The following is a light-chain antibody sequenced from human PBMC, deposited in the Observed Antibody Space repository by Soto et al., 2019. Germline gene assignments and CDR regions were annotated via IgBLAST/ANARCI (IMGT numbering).Light chain of an antibody. CDR3: QQRSNRLT. CDR2: DAS. V-gene: IGKV3-11*01. CDR1: QRGISNY. Sequence: SPGPLSLSHGDRATLFCRSRQRGISNYLAWYQQKPGQAPRLLVYDASNRATGIPARFSGSGSGADFTLTISSLEPEDSAVYYCQQRSNRLTFGGGTKVDIK. J-gene: IGKJ4*01.